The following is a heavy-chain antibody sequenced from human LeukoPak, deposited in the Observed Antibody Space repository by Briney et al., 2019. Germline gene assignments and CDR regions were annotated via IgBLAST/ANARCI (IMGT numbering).Heavy chain of an antibody. J-gene: IGHJ4*02. D-gene: IGHD4-23*01. V-gene: IGHV4-38-2*01. Sequence: SETLSLTCAVSTYSITSGYYWGWIRQPTGKGLEWIGIIYHSGSTYYNPSLKSRVTISLDTSKNQFSLEVNSVTAADTAVYYCARVTSNYGGNLDYWGQGTLVTVSS. CDR2: IYHSGST. CDR1: TYSITSGYY. CDR3: ARVTSNYGGNLDY.